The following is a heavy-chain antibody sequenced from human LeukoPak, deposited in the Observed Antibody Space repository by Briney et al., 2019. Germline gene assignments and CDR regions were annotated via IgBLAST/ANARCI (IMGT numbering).Heavy chain of an antibody. CDR3: ATGVAAAGTVVFDY. D-gene: IGHD6-13*01. CDR2: FDPEDGET. CDR1: GYTLTELS. Sequence: ASVEVSCKVSGYTLTELSMHWVRQAPGKGLEWMGGFDPEDGETIYAQKFQGRVTMTEDTSTDTAYMELSSLRSEDTAVYYCATGVAAAGTVVFDYWGQGTLVTVSS. V-gene: IGHV1-24*01. J-gene: IGHJ4*02.